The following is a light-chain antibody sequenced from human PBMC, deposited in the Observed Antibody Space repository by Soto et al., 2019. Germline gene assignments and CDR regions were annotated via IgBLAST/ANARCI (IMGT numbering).Light chain of an antibody. Sequence: EIVMTQSPATLSVSPGDRVTLSCRASQSVSSKLAWYQHNPGQAPRLLIYDASTRATGIPARFSGSGSGTEFTLTISSLQSEDFAIYYCQQYNNLLWTFGQGTKLEI. CDR3: QQYNNLLWT. V-gene: IGKV3D-15*01. CDR2: DAS. J-gene: IGKJ1*01. CDR1: QSVSSK.